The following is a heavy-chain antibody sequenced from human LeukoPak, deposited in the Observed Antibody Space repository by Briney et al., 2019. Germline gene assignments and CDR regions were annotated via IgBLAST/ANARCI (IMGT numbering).Heavy chain of an antibody. CDR3: ARGVSYYDSSGYKPS. CDR1: GFTFSSYS. D-gene: IGHD3-22*01. J-gene: IGHJ4*02. Sequence: GGSLRLSCAASGFTFSSYSMNWVRQAPGKGLEWVSSISSSSSYIYYADSVKGRFTISRDNAKNSLYLQMNSLRAEDTAVYYCARGVSYYDSSGYKPSRGQGARVTVSS. CDR2: ISSSSSYI. V-gene: IGHV3-21*01.